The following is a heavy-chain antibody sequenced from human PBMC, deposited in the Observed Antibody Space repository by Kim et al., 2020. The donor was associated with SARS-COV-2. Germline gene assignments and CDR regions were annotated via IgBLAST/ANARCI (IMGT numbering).Heavy chain of an antibody. J-gene: IGHJ4*02. CDR3: AKDMALSGTWAIDY. CDR2: ISWNSGSI. V-gene: IGHV3-9*01. Sequence: GGSLRLSCAASGFTFGDYAMHWVRQAPGKGLEWVSGISWNSGSIGYADSVKGRFTISRDNAKNSLYLQMNSLRAEDTALYYCAKDMALSGTWAIDYWGQGTLVTVSS. CDR1: GFTFGDYA. D-gene: IGHD1-26*01.